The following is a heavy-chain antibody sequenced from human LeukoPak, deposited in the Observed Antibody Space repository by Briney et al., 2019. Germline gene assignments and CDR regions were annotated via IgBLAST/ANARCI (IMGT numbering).Heavy chain of an antibody. V-gene: IGHV1-69*06. CDR2: IIPIFGTA. D-gene: IGHD4-17*01. J-gene: IGHJ6*03. Sequence: GSSVKVSCKASGGTFSSYAISWVRQAPVQGLEWMGGIIPIFGTANYAQKFQGRVTITADKSTSTAYMELSSLRSEDTAVYYCARVRIGDYGYYYYYMDVWGKGTTVTVSS. CDR3: ARVRIGDYGYYYYYMDV. CDR1: GGTFSSYA.